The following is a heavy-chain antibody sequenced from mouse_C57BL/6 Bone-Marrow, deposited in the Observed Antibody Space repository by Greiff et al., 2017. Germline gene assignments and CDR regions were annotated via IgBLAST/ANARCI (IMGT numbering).Heavy chain of an antibody. Sequence: QVQLQQSGAELVRPGTSVKMSCKASGYTFTNYWIGWAKQRPGHGLEWIGDIYPGGGYTTYNEKFKGKATLTADKSSSTAYMQFSSLTSEDSAIYYCARAGYYGSSYGYFDVWGTGTTVTVSS. V-gene: IGHV1-63*01. D-gene: IGHD1-1*01. CDR1: GYTFTNYW. J-gene: IGHJ1*03. CDR2: IYPGGGYT. CDR3: ARAGYYGSSYGYFDV.